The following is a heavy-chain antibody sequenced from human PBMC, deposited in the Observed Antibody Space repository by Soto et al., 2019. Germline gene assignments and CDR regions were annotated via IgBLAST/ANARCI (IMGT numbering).Heavy chain of an antibody. CDR2: INPNSGGT. V-gene: IGHV1-2*04. CDR3: ARAGLTLELGYYYYYGMDV. CDR1: GYTFTGYY. D-gene: IGHD1-7*01. Sequence: ASVKVSCKASGYTFTGYYMHWVRQAPGQGLEWMGWINPNSGGTNYAQKFQGWVTMTRDTSISTAYMELSRLRSDDTAVYYCARAGLTLELGYYYYYGMDVWGQGTTVTVSS. J-gene: IGHJ6*02.